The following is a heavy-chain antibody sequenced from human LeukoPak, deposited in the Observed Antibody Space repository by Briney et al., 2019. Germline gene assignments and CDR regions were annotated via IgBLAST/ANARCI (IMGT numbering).Heavy chain of an antibody. Sequence: GGSLRLSCEASGFTFSGSAMHWVRQASGKGLEWLGHIKSKGNSHATAYAASQKGRFTISRDDSKNTAYLQTNNLETEDTAMYYCARQSGAAIPFVYWGQGTLVTVSS. D-gene: IGHD2-2*02. CDR3: ARQSGAAIPFVY. V-gene: IGHV3-73*01. CDR2: IKSKGNSHAT. CDR1: GFTFSGSA. J-gene: IGHJ4*02.